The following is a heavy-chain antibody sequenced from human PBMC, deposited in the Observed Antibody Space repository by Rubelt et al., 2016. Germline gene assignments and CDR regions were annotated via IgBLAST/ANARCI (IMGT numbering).Heavy chain of an antibody. CDR1: GFTFSNYG. Sequence: GRSLRLSCAASGFTFSNYGMHWVRQAPGKGLEWVASIWYDGGNKYYADSVKGRFTISRDNSKNTLYLQMNSLRVENTGVYDCPRDENCGGDCYGYWGQGTLVTVSS. CDR3: PRDENCGGDCYGY. D-gene: IGHD2-21*01. V-gene: IGHV3-33*01. CDR2: IWYDGGNK. J-gene: IGHJ4*02.